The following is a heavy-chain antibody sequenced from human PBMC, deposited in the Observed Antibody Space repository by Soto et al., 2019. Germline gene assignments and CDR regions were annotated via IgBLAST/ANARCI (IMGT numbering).Heavy chain of an antibody. Sequence: EVQLLESGGTLVQPGGSLRLFCSASGFAVSSSYVTWVRQAPGKGLEWVSHIYSGGGTYYADSVKGRFTISRDNSRNTLYLQMNSLRVEDTAVDYWSRDLIGAAGTVAYWGQGTLVTVSS. V-gene: IGHV3-66*01. CDR3: SRDLIGAAGTVAY. D-gene: IGHD6-13*01. CDR2: IYSGGGT. J-gene: IGHJ4*02. CDR1: GFAVSSSY.